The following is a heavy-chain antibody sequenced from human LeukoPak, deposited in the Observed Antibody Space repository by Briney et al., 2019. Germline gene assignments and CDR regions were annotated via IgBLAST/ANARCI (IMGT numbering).Heavy chain of an antibody. CDR1: GGSIRSYY. D-gene: IGHD6-19*01. CDR3: ARGDSGWEENWFDP. V-gene: IGHV4-59*08. Sequence: SETLSLTCTVSGGSIRSYYWSWIRQPPGKGLEWIGYIYYSGSTNYNPSLKSRITISVDTSKNQFSLKLSSVTAADTAVYYCARGDSGWEENWFDPGGQGTLVTVSS. J-gene: IGHJ5*02. CDR2: IYYSGST.